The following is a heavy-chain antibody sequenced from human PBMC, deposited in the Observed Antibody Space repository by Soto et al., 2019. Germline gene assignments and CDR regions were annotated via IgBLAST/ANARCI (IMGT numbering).Heavy chain of an antibody. CDR1: GGSISSGGYY. D-gene: IGHD4-17*01. CDR2: IYYSGST. Sequence: PSETLSLTCTVSGGSISSGGYYWSWIRQHPGKDLEWIGYIYYSGSTYYNPSLKSRVTISVDTSKNQFSLRLSSVTAADTAVYYCARAVRNPNTVTTQGEFDYWGQGTPVTVSS. J-gene: IGHJ4*02. CDR3: ARAVRNPNTVTTQGEFDY. V-gene: IGHV4-31*03.